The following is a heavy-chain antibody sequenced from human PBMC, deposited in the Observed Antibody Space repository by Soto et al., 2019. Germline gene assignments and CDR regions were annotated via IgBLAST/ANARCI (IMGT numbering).Heavy chain of an antibody. CDR1: GFTLGDHT. Sequence: LRRSCTTSGFTLGDHTMSWFRQAPGKGLEWVGSIRSKAYGGTTEYAASVKGRFTISRDDSKSIAYLQMNSLKIEDTAVYYCTRVDWNDAWFDPWGQGILVTVSS. J-gene: IGHJ5*02. CDR2: IRSKAYGGTT. CDR3: TRVDWNDAWFDP. D-gene: IGHD1-1*01. V-gene: IGHV3-49*03.